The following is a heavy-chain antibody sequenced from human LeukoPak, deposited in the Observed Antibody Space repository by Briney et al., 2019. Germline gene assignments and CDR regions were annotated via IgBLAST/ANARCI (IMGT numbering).Heavy chain of an antibody. J-gene: IGHJ2*01. D-gene: IGHD5-24*01. CDR1: GGSLSGYY. V-gene: IGHV4-34*01. CDR2: INHSGST. CDR3: ARDKEAGDGYNYPWYLDL. Sequence: PSETLSLTCAVYGGSLSGYYWSWIRQPPGKGLEWIGEINHSGSTNYNPSLKSRVTISVDTSKNQFSLKLSSVTAADTAVYYCARDKEAGDGYNYPWYLDLWGRGTLVTVSS.